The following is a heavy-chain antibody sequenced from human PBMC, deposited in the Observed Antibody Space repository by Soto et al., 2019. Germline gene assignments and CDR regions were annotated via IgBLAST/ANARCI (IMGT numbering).Heavy chain of an antibody. CDR2: ISGSGGST. J-gene: IGHJ3*02. CDR1: GFTFSSYA. CDR3: AKDNPGYCSGGSCPGAFDI. V-gene: IGHV3-23*01. D-gene: IGHD2-15*01. Sequence: GGSLRLSCAASGFTFSSYAMSWVRQAPGKGLEWVSAISGSGGSTYYADSVKGRFTISRDNSKNTLYLQMNSLRAEDTAVYYCAKDNPGYCSGGSCPGAFDICVQGKMVTVSS.